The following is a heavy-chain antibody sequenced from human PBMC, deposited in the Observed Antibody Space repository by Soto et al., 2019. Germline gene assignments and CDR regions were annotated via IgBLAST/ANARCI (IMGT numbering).Heavy chain of an antibody. J-gene: IGHJ4*02. CDR2: IYRGGNT. Sequence: EVQLVESGGGLVQPGGSLRLSCAASGFTVSNFYISWVRQAPGKGLEWASVIYRGGNTYYADSVKGRFNISRDNSKNTVYLEMNSLRAEDTAVYYCATGAQGLVPEYWGQGTLVTVSS. CDR1: GFTVSNFY. CDR3: ATGAQGLVPEY. D-gene: IGHD6-19*01. V-gene: IGHV3-66*01.